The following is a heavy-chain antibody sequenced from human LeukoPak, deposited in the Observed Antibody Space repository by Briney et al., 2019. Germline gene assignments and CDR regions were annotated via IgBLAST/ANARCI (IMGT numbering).Heavy chain of an antibody. V-gene: IGHV3-13*01. CDR3: ARTRIAAAGYGMDV. Sequence: PGGSLRLSCAASGFTFSSYDMHWVRQATGKGLEWVSAIGTAGDTYYPGSVKGRFTISRENAKNSLYLQMNSLRAGDTAMYYCARTRIAAAGYGMDVWGQGTTVTVSS. D-gene: IGHD6-13*01. J-gene: IGHJ6*02. CDR1: GFTFSSYD. CDR2: IGTAGDT.